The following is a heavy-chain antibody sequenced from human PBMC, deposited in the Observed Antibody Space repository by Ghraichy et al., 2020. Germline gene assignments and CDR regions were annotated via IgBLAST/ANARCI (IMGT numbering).Heavy chain of an antibody. Sequence: GALRLSCAASGFTFSSYSMNWVRQAPGKGLEWVSSISSSSSYIYYADSVKGRFTISRDNAKNSLYLQMNSLRAEDTAVYYCASLRLGESPTYGMDVWGQGTTVTVSS. CDR3: ASLRLGESPTYGMDV. V-gene: IGHV3-21*01. D-gene: IGHD3-16*01. CDR2: ISSSSSYI. CDR1: GFTFSSYS. J-gene: IGHJ6*02.